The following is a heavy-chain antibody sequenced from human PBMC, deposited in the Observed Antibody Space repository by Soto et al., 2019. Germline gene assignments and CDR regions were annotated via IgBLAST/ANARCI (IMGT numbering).Heavy chain of an antibody. CDR3: AAGPDSSRGIMAHDY. V-gene: IGHV1-58*01. J-gene: IGHJ4*02. D-gene: IGHD3-16*01. CDR2: IVVGSGNT. CDR1: GFTFTSSA. Sequence: SVKVSCTASGFTFTSSAVQWVRQARGQRLEWIGWIVVGSGNTNYAQKFQERVTITRDMSTSTAYMELSSLRSEDTAVYYCAAGPDSSRGIMAHDYWGQGTLVTVSS.